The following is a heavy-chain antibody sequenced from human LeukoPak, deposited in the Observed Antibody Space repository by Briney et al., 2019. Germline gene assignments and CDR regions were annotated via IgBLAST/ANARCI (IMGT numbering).Heavy chain of an antibody. CDR2: INHSGST. CDR1: GGSFSGYY. CDR3: ARDGGKYSGYDYD. D-gene: IGHD5-12*01. V-gene: IGHV4-34*01. Sequence: PSETLSLTCGVYGGSFSGYYWTYIRQPPGKGPEWIGEINHSGSTNYNPSLKSRVTMSVDTSKNQFSLKLSSVTAADTAVYYCARDGGKYSGYDYDWGQGTLVTVSS. J-gene: IGHJ4*02.